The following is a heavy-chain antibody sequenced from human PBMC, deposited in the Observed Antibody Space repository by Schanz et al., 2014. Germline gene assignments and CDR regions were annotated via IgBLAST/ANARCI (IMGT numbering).Heavy chain of an antibody. CDR2: ISYHGSER. D-gene: IGHD6-19*01. Sequence: QVQLVESGGGVVQPGRSLRLSCAGSGFSFSDYGMHWVRQAPGRGLEWVAVISYHGSERYYADSVKGRFTISRDNSKNTLYLQMNSLRAEDTAVYHCAKDLPAVAVAPLMTGLYDSWGQGTLVTVSS. CDR1: GFSFSDYG. CDR3: AKDLPAVAVAPLMTGLYDS. V-gene: IGHV3-30*18. J-gene: IGHJ4*02.